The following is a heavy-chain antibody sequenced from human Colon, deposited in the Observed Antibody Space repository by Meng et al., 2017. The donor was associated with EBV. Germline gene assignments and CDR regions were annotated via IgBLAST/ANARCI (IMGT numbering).Heavy chain of an antibody. J-gene: IGHJ4*02. D-gene: IGHD1-7*01. CDR1: GFTFSRHA. V-gene: IGHV3-23*04. CDR3: ATIKAMVTWNWEEGRGYYFDY. CDR2: ISATGLTT. Sequence: EVQLVESGGGLVQPGGSLRLSCAVSGFTFSRHAMGWVRQAPGKGLEWVSSISATGLTTYYADSVRGRFTSSRDNPKNTLYLQMDSLRAEDTAIYYCATIKAMVTWNWEEGRGYYFDYWGQGALVTVSS.